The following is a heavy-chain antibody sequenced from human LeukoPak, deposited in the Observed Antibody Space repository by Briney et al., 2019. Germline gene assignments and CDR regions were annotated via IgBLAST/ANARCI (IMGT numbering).Heavy chain of an antibody. Sequence: ESLQISCKVSGYSFTSYCIGSVRPMPGKGLEWMGHIYPGDPGLTYSPSFQGEVTISVDKSVNTAYLQWSSLQASDTAMYYCGMSGDRVPLQDDVFDVWGQGTMVTVST. CDR2: IYPGDPGL. CDR1: GYSFTSYC. V-gene: IGHV5-51*01. D-gene: IGHD1-26*01. CDR3: GMSGDRVPLQDDVFDV. J-gene: IGHJ3*01.